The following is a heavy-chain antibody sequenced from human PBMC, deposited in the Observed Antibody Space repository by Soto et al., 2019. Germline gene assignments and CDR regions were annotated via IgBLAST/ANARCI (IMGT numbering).Heavy chain of an antibody. CDR1: GYTFTSYG. CDR3: ARDPPTIASAGREDY. J-gene: IGHJ4*02. D-gene: IGHD6-13*01. V-gene: IGHV1-18*01. CDR2: ISAYNGNT. Sequence: QVQLVQSGAEVKKPGASVKVSCKASGYTFTSYGISWVRQAPGQGLEWMGWISAYNGNTNYAQKLQGRVTMTTNTSTSTAYMELRSLRSDDTAVYYWARDPPTIASAGREDYWGQGTLVTVSS.